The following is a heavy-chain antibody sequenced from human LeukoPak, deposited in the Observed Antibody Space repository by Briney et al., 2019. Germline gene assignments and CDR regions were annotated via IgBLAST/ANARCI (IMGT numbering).Heavy chain of an antibody. Sequence: PGRSLRLSCEASGFTFSTYAMHWVRQAPGKGLEWVSEISYDGSNEYYADSVKGRFTISRDNAKNSLYLQMNSLRAEDTALYYCAKDVTGTGAFDIWGQGTMVTVSS. J-gene: IGHJ3*02. CDR1: GFTFSTYA. V-gene: IGHV3-30*01. D-gene: IGHD1-7*01. CDR3: AKDVTGTGAFDI. CDR2: ISYDGSNE.